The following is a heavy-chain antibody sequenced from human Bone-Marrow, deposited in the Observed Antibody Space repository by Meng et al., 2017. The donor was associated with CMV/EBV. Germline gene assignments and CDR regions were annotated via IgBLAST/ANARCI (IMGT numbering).Heavy chain of an antibody. CDR1: GFTFSGSA. J-gene: IGHJ4*02. Sequence: GEYLKISCAASGFTFSGSAMSWVRQAPGKGLEWVSTISGGGGSTYSADSVKGRFTISRDSSKNTVYLQMNTLRAEDTAIYYCAKDRSSSFYYFDYWGQGTLVTVSS. CDR3: AKDRSSSFYYFDY. V-gene: IGHV3-23*01. D-gene: IGHD6-13*01. CDR2: ISGGGGST.